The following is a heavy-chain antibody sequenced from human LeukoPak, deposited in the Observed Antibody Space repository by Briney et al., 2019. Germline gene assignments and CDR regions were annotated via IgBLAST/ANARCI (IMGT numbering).Heavy chain of an antibody. D-gene: IGHD2-2*01. CDR2: IYHSGST. CDR3: ARNVVPAAMGGIYYFDY. V-gene: IGHV4-30-2*01. J-gene: IGHJ4*02. CDR1: GGSISSGGYY. Sequence: PSQTLSLTCTVSGGSISSGGYYWSWIRQPPGKGLEWIGYIYHSGSTYYNPSLKSRVTISVDRSKNQFSLKLSSVTAADTAVYYCARNVVPAAMGGIYYFDYWGQGTLVTVSS.